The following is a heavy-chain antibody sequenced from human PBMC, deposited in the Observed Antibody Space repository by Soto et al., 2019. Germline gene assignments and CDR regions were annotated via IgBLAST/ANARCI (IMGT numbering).Heavy chain of an antibody. CDR2: SYPGDSDT. J-gene: IGHJ6*02. V-gene: IGHV5-51*01. CDR3: AASIFYYGMDV. CDR1: GYTFTNYW. Sequence: GESLKISCKGSGYTFTNYWIGWVRQMPGKGLEWMGISYPGDSDTKYNPSFQGQVTISADKSITTTYLQWSSLKASDTAIYYCAASIFYYGMDVWGQGTTVTVSS.